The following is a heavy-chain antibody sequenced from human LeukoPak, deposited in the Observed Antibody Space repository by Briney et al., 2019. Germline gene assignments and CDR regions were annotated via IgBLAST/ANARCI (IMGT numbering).Heavy chain of an antibody. CDR1: GFTCSSYA. CDR3: AKDPRIIAVAGNYSDY. Sequence: GASLRLSCAASGFTCSSYAMGWVRQAPGKGLEWVSAISGSGGSIYYADSVKGRFTIPRDNSKNTLYLQMNSLRAEDTAVYYCAKDPRIIAVAGNYSDYWGQGTLVTVSS. CDR2: ISGSGGSI. D-gene: IGHD6-19*01. V-gene: IGHV3-23*01. J-gene: IGHJ4*02.